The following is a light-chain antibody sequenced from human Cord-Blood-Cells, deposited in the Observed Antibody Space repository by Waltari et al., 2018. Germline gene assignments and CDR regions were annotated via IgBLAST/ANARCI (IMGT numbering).Light chain of an antibody. Sequence: QSVLTQPASVSGSPGQSFTISCTGTSSDVWCYNLVPWYQQHPGKAPKLMIYEGSKRPSGVPNRFSGSKSGNTAALTISGLQAEDEADYYCCSYAGSSTWVFGGGTKLTVL. CDR3: CSYAGSSTWV. CDR1: SSDVWCYNL. V-gene: IGLV2-23*01. J-gene: IGLJ3*02. CDR2: EGS.